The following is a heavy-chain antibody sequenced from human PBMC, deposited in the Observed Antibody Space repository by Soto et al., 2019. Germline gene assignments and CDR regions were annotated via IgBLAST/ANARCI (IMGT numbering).Heavy chain of an antibody. Sequence: QVQLVQSGAEVKKPGASVKVSCKASGYTFTSYDIYWVRQATGQGLEWMGWMNPNSGHTGYAQKFQGRVTMNRDTSISTAYMELSSLRSEDTAVYYCARGYYDFWSKYYGMDVWGQGTTVTVSS. V-gene: IGHV1-8*01. CDR1: GYTFTSYD. CDR2: MNPNSGHT. J-gene: IGHJ6*02. D-gene: IGHD3-3*01. CDR3: ARGYYDFWSKYYGMDV.